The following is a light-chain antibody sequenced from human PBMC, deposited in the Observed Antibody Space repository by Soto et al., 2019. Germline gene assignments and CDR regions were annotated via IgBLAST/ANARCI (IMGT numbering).Light chain of an antibody. CDR1: RGISSS. CDR2: AAS. J-gene: IGKJ1*01. V-gene: IGKV1-9*01. CDR3: QQLNSYPWT. Sequence: DIQLTQSPSFLSASVGDRVTITCRASRGISSSLAWYQQKPGKAPKLLIYAASTLKSGVPSRFSGSGSGTEFTLTISSLQPEDFATYHCQQLNSYPWTFGQGTKVDIK.